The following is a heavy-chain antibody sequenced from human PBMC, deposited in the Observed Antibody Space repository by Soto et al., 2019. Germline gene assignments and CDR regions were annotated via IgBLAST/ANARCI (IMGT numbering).Heavy chain of an antibody. Sequence: SETLSLTCTVSGGSISSSSYCWGWIRQPPGKGLEWIGSIYYSGSTYYNPSLKSRVTISVDTSKNQFSLKLSSVTAADTAVYYCARLVTPFFYSGSYYYFDYWGQGTLVTVSS. CDR1: GGSISSSSYC. D-gene: IGHD1-26*01. V-gene: IGHV4-39*01. J-gene: IGHJ4*02. CDR3: ARLVTPFFYSGSYYYFDY. CDR2: IYYSGST.